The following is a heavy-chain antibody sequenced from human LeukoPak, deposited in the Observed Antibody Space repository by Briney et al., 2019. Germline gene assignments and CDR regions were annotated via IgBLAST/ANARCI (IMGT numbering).Heavy chain of an antibody. Sequence: QTSETLSLTCTVSGGSISPYYWSWIRQTPGKGLEWIGYILYSGTTTNYNPSLKSRVTISVDTSKNQFSLKLSSVTAADTAVYYCARVGDWNDLVYWGQGTLVTVSS. V-gene: IGHV4-59*01. CDR2: ILYSGTTT. CDR3: ARVGDWNDLVY. D-gene: IGHD1-1*01. J-gene: IGHJ4*02. CDR1: GGSISPYY.